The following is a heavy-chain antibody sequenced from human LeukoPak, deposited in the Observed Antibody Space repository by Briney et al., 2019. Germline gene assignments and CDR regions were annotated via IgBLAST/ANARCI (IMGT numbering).Heavy chain of an antibody. D-gene: IGHD3-16*01. CDR3: ARGRGVFGY. CDR1: GGSFSGYY. Sequence: SETLSLTCAAYGGSFSGYYWSWIRQPPGKGLEWIGEINHSGSTNYNPSLKSRVTISVDTSKNQFSLKLSSVTAADTAVYYCARGRGVFGYWGQGTLVTVSS. J-gene: IGHJ4*02. V-gene: IGHV4-34*01. CDR2: INHSGST.